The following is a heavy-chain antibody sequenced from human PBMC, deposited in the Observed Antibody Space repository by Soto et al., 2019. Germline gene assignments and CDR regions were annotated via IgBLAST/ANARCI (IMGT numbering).Heavy chain of an antibody. J-gene: IGHJ5*02. Sequence: SETLSLTCTVSGASVSSASYYWSWIRQPPGRGLEWIAYIYYSGSTNYNPSLKSRVTISLDTSNNQYSLRLSSVTAADTAVYYCARSLSCSGGSCYFSRFDPWGQGSLVTVSS. CDR3: ARSLSCSGGSCYFSRFDP. V-gene: IGHV4-61*01. CDR1: GASVSSASYY. CDR2: IYYSGST. D-gene: IGHD2-15*01.